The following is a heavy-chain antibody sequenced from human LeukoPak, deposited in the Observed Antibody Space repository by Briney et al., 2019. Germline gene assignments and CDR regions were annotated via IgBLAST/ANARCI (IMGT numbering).Heavy chain of an antibody. Sequence: GGSLRLSCAASGFTFSTYEMNWVRQAPGKGLEWVSYISSSGSAIYYADSVKGRFTISRDNAKNSLYLQMNSLRAEDTAVYYCARAADYYDSSGYQYYFDYWGQGTLVTVSS. D-gene: IGHD3-22*01. CDR1: GFTFSTYE. CDR2: ISSSGSAI. V-gene: IGHV3-48*03. J-gene: IGHJ4*02. CDR3: ARAADYYDSSGYQYYFDY.